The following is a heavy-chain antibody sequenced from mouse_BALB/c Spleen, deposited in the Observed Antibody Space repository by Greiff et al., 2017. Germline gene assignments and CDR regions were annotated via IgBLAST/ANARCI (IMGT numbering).Heavy chain of an antibody. CDR2: IDPENGDT. J-gene: IGHJ4*01. Sequence: EVQLQQSGAELVRSGASVKLSCTASGFNIKDYYMHWVKQRPEKGLEWIGWIDPENGDTEYAPKVQGKATMTADTSSNTAYLQLSSLTSEDTAVYYCNRGRGSSYLYYAMDYWGQGTSVTVSS. D-gene: IGHD1-1*01. CDR3: NRGRGSSYLYYAMDY. CDR1: GFNIKDYY. V-gene: IGHV14-4*02.